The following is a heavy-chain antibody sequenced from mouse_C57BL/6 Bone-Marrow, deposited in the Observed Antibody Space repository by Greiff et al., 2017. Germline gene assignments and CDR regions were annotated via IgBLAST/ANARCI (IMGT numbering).Heavy chain of an antibody. CDR1: GYTFTSYG. CDR2: IYPRSGNT. CDR3: ADSNWYFDV. J-gene: IGHJ1*03. D-gene: IGHD2-5*01. Sequence: VKLMESGAELARPGASVKLSCKASGYTFTSYGISWVKQRTGQGLEWIGEIYPRSGNTYYNEKFKGKATLTADKSSSTAYMELRSLTSEDAAVYFCADSNWYFDVWGTGTTVTVSS. V-gene: IGHV1-81*01.